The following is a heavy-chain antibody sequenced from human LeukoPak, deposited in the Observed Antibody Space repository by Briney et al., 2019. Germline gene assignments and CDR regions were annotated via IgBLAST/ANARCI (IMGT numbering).Heavy chain of an antibody. CDR1: GFTFSSYA. V-gene: IGHV3-23*01. CDR3: AKDREAMVRGVMVY. Sequence: GGSLRLSCAASGFTFSSYAVSWVRQARGKGLEWVSAISGSGGSTYYADSVKGRFTISRDNSKNTLYLQMNSLRAEDTAVYYCAKDREAMVRGVMVYWGQGTLVTVSS. J-gene: IGHJ4*02. D-gene: IGHD3-10*01. CDR2: ISGSGGST.